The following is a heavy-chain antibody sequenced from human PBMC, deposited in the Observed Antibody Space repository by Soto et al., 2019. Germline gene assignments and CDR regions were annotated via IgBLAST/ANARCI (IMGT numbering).Heavy chain of an antibody. D-gene: IGHD2-15*01. J-gene: IGHJ4*02. V-gene: IGHV4-61*01. Sequence: ASSTRSLTCTVSHASVWSGSYCWTWIRQPPGKRLERIAYISHTGCTNYNPSLTSRVPISIDTSRNQFSLTLTSVTAADTAVYFCARIVVGVPVDLWGQGSLVTVSS. CDR1: HASVWSGSYC. CDR2: ISHTGCT. CDR3: ARIVVGVPVDL.